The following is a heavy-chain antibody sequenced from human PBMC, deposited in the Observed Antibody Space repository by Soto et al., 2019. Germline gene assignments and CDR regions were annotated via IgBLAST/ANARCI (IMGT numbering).Heavy chain of an antibody. Sequence: QITLKESGPTLVTPTQTLTLTCTFSGFSLSTSGMGVHWIRQPPGKAREWLALIYWGGDKLYRPSLKSRLTITEDTSKSQVVLTRTNMDPLDTDAYDCAHKASSGRIYWGQGTLVTVST. J-gene: IGHJ4*02. V-gene: IGHV2-5*02. CDR3: AHKASSGRIY. CDR2: IYWGGDK. CDR1: GFSLSTSGMG. D-gene: IGHD1-26*01.